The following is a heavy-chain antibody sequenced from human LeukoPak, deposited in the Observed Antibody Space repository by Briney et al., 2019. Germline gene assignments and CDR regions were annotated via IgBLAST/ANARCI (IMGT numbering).Heavy chain of an antibody. CDR1: GFTFSTYA. CDR2: ISGTGGRT. D-gene: IGHD3-9*01. Sequence: GGSLRLSCAASGFTFSTYAMSWVRQAPGKGLEWVSVISGTGGRTYYADSVKGRFTISRDNSRNTLYVQMNSLRAEDTAVYYCAKTPASRFFDSRQYYFDYWGQGTLVTVSS. V-gene: IGHV3-23*01. J-gene: IGHJ4*02. CDR3: AKTPASRFFDSRQYYFDY.